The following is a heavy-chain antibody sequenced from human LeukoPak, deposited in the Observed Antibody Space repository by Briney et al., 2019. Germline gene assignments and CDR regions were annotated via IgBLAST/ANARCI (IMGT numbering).Heavy chain of an antibody. J-gene: IGHJ4*02. CDR1: GGSISSGSYY. Sequence: SETLSLTCTVSGGSISSGSYYWSWIRQPAGKGLEWIGRIYTSGSTNYNPSLKSRVTISVDTSKNQFSLKLSSVTAADTAVYYCARESRQWLVLGGVDYWGQGTLVTVSS. CDR3: ARESRQWLVLGGVDY. CDR2: IYTSGST. D-gene: IGHD6-19*01. V-gene: IGHV4-61*02.